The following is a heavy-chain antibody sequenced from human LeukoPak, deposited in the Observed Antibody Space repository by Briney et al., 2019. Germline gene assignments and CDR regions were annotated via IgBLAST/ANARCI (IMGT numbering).Heavy chain of an antibody. CDR1: GFTFSSYA. Sequence: GGSLRLSCAASGFTFSSYAMSWVRQAPGKGLEWVSAISGSGGSTYYADSVKGRFTISRDNSKNTLYLQMNSLRAEDAAVYYCAKGAGYSSSLGWFDPWGQGTLVTVSS. CDR3: AKGAGYSSSLGWFDP. V-gene: IGHV3-23*01. D-gene: IGHD6-13*01. J-gene: IGHJ5*02. CDR2: ISGSGGST.